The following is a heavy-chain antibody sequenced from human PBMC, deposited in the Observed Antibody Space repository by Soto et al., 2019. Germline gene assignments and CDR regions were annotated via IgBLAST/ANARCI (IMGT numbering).Heavy chain of an antibody. CDR2: IYYSGST. J-gene: IGHJ3*02. D-gene: IGHD2-21*02. Sequence: PSETLSLTCTVSGGSISSGGYYWSWIRQHPGKGLEWIGYIYYSGSTYYNPSLKSRVTISVDTSKNQFSLKLSSVTAADTAAYYCARGGMAYCGGDCYNDAFDIWGQGTMVT. CDR1: GGSISSGGYY. V-gene: IGHV4-31*03. CDR3: ARGGMAYCGGDCYNDAFDI.